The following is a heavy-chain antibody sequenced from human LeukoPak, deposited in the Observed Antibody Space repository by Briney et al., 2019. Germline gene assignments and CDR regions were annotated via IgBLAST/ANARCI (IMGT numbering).Heavy chain of an antibody. CDR3: AKDPKQWLVSSFEY. CDR2: ISGSGGST. D-gene: IGHD6-19*01. Sequence: GGSLRLSCAASGFTFSSYAMSWVRQAPGKGLEWVSAISGSGGSTYYADSVKGRFTISRDNSKNTLYLQMNSLRAEDTAVYYCAKDPKQWLVSSFEYWGQGTLVTVST. J-gene: IGHJ4*02. V-gene: IGHV3-23*01. CDR1: GFTFSSYA.